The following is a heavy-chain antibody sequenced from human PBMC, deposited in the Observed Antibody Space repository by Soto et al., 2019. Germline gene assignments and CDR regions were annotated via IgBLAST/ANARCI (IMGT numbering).Heavy chain of an antibody. J-gene: IGHJ6*02. CDR2: IWYDGSNK. CDR3: ARDSSIHDTAKNGMDV. CDR1: GFTFSSYA. Sequence: GGSLRLSCAASGFTFSSYAMHWVRQAPGKGLEWVAVIWYDGSNKYYPGSVKGRFTISRENAKNPLYLQMNSLRAGDTAVYYCARDSSIHDTAKNGMDVWGQGTTVTVSS. V-gene: IGHV3-33*08. D-gene: IGHD5-18*01.